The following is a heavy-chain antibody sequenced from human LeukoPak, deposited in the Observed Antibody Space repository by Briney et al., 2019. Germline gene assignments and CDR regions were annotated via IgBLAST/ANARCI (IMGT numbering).Heavy chain of an antibody. CDR3: AKDLPRNYYDSSGYYGAFDY. CDR1: GFTFSDYV. CDR2: ISFDLNSK. D-gene: IGHD3-22*01. J-gene: IGHJ4*02. Sequence: GGSLRLSCVASGFTFSDYVIHWVRQAPGKGLEWVAVISFDLNSKYYSDSVKGRFTISRDNSKNTVYLQMNSLRAEDTAVYYCAKDLPRNYYDSSGYYGAFDYWGQGTLVTVSS. V-gene: IGHV3-30-3*01.